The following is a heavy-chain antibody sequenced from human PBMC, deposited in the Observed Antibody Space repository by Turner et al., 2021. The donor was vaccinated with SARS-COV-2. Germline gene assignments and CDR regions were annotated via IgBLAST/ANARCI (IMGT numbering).Heavy chain of an antibody. Sequence: QVQLVQSGAEVKKPGASVKVSCKVSGYTLTALSMHWVRQAPGKGLEWMGGFDPEDGKTNQEKNRQGRGTMTEDTSKETAYMGLRSLRSEDTAVYYCATHYDIVNPYYAPRGYSGMDVWGQGTAVTVSS. CDR1: GYTLTALS. CDR3: ATHYDIVNPYYAPRGYSGMDV. J-gene: IGHJ6*02. D-gene: IGHD3-9*01. V-gene: IGHV1-24*01. CDR2: FDPEDGKT.